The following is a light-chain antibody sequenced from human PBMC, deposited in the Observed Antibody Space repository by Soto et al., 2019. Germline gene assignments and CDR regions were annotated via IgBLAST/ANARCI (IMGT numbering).Light chain of an antibody. CDR3: ISYTSSSPYV. CDR1: SSDVGGYNY. CDR2: DVS. J-gene: IGLJ1*01. V-gene: IGLV2-14*03. Sequence: QSALAQPASVSGSPGQSITISCTGTSSDVGGYNYVAWYQHHPGKAPKLIIFDVSNRPSGISNRFSGSKSGNTASLTISGLQAEDEADYYCISYTSSSPYVSGTGTKVTVL.